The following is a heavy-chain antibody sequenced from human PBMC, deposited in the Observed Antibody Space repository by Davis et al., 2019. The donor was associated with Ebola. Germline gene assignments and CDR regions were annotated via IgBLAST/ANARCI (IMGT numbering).Heavy chain of an antibody. CDR2: ISSSSSYI. V-gene: IGHV3-21*01. CDR3: ARDMTGSSWYFYYFDY. CDR1: GFTFSSYS. J-gene: IGHJ4*02. D-gene: IGHD6-13*01. Sequence: GGSLRLSCAASGFTFSSYSMNWVRQAPGKGLEWVSSISSSSSYIYYADSVKGRFTISRDNAKNSLYLQMNSLRAEDTAVYYCARDMTGSSWYFYYFDYWGQGTLVTVSS.